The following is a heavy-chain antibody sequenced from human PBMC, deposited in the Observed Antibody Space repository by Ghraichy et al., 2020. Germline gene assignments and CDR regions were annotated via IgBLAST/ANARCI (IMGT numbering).Heavy chain of an antibody. CDR2: IIPILGIA. D-gene: IGHD2-15*01. CDR3: ARWAVGGGGSWSYYGMDV. CDR1: GGTFSSYA. Sequence: SVKVSCKASGGTFSSYAISWVRQAPGQGLEWMGRIIPILGIANYAQKFQGRVTITADKSTSTAFMELSSLRSEDTAVYYCARWAVGGGGSWSYYGMDVWGQGTTVTVSS. V-gene: IGHV1-69*04. J-gene: IGHJ6*02.